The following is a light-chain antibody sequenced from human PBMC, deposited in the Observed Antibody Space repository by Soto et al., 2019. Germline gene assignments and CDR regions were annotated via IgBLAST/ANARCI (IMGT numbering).Light chain of an antibody. CDR3: QQYNKCPLT. J-gene: IGKJ1*01. Sequence: EFVLTQSPGTLSLLQGARVPLSGRASRRVSSSYLAWYHQKPGQPPPRLIYGASTRATSSPVRFSGSASGTKVTLSISSLQSEDDIVDYCQQYNKCPLTFGQGTKVDIK. CDR2: GAS. CDR1: RRVSSSY. V-gene: IGKV3-15*01.